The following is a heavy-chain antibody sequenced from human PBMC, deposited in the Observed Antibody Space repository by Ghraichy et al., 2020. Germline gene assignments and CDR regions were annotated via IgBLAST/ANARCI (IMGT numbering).Heavy chain of an antibody. CDR3: ARAPSYYDFWSGYPFDY. CDR1: GGSMSKYF. V-gene: IGHV4-59*08. J-gene: IGHJ4*02. CDR2: IYYSGST. D-gene: IGHD3-3*01. Sequence: SETLSLTCTVSGGSMSKYFWNWIRQPPGKGLEWIGYIYYSGSTDYNPSLRSRVTMSVDTSKNQFSLKLTSVTAANTAVYYCARAPSYYDFWSGYPFDYWGQGTLVTVSS.